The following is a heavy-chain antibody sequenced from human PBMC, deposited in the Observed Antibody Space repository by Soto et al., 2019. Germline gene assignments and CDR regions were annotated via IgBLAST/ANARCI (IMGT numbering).Heavy chain of an antibody. CDR3: EREGNVLVPADMRAFDI. J-gene: IGHJ3*02. D-gene: IGHD2-2*01. V-gene: IGHV3-66*01. Sequence: GGSLRLSCAASGFTVSTNYMSWVRQAPGKGLEWVSVIYIGGSTYYADTVKGRFTISRDNSKNSLYLQMISLRAEDMSVYFCEREGNVLVPADMRAFDIWGQGTMVTVSS. CDR2: IYIGGST. CDR1: GFTVSTNY.